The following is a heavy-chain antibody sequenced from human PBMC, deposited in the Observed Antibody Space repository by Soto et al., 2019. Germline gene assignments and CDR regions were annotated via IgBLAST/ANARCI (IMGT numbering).Heavy chain of an antibody. CDR2: ISSSSSYI. D-gene: IGHD3-3*01. CDR3: GRAEMGLEWLLYYFDY. CDR1: GFTFSSYS. Sequence: GGSLRLSCAASGFTFSSYSMNWVRQAPGKGLEWVSSISSSSSYIYYADSVKGRFTISRDNAKNSLYLQMNSLRAEDTAVYYCGRAEMGLEWLLYYFDYWGQGTLVTVSS. J-gene: IGHJ4*02. V-gene: IGHV3-21*01.